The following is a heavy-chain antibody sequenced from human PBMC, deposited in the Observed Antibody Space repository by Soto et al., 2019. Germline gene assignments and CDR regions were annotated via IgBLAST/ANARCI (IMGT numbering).Heavy chain of an antibody. D-gene: IGHD4-17*01. V-gene: IGHV3-33*01. CDR2: IWYDGSNK. CDR3: ARDHYGGNPGYFDY. J-gene: IGHJ4*02. Sequence: QVQLVESGGGVVQSGRSLRLSCAASGFTFSSYGMHWVRQAPGKGLEWVAVIWYDGSNKYYADSVKGRFTISRDNSKNTLYLQMNSLRAEDTAVYYCARDHYGGNPGYFDYWGQGTLVTVSS. CDR1: GFTFSSYG.